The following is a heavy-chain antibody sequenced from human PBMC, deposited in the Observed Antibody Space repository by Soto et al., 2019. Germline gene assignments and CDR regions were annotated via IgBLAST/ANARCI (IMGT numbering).Heavy chain of an antibody. D-gene: IGHD1-1*01. J-gene: IGHJ4*02. CDR2: VSPENRNA. Sequence: ASVKVSCKASGYTFTEYDLNWVRQAPGQGLEYMGWVSPENRNAGYAPQFRGRVSMTTDTSISTAYLELTNLTYEDTAVYYCEVTTGFWGQGTMVTVSS. CDR1: GYTFTEYD. CDR3: EVTTGF. V-gene: IGHV1-8*01.